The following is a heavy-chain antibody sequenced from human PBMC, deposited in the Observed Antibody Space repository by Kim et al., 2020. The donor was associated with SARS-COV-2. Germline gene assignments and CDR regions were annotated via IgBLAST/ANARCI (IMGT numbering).Heavy chain of an antibody. D-gene: IGHD5-18*01. J-gene: IGHJ3*02. CDR1: GGSFSGYY. CDR3: ASSVRIQLWLIGAFDI. CDR2: INHSGST. Sequence: SETLSLTCAVYGGSFSGYYWSWIRQPPGKGLEWIGEINHSGSTNYNPSLKSRVTISVDTSKNQFSLKLSSVTAADTAVYYCASSVRIQLWLIGAFDIWGQGTMVTVSS. V-gene: IGHV4-34*01.